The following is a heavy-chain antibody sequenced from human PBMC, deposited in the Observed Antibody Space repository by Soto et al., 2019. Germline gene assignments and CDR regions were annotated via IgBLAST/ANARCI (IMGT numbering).Heavy chain of an antibody. Sequence: KRGAAARKVSCKATGYTFTSYYMKWVRQAPGQGLEWMGIINPSGGSTSYAQKFQGRVTMTRDTSTSTVYMELSSLRSEDTAVYYCARAGPDYGGNSVFDYWGQGTLVTVSS. CDR2: INPSGGST. V-gene: IGHV1-46*03. CDR1: GYTFTSYY. CDR3: ARAGPDYGGNSVFDY. J-gene: IGHJ4*02. D-gene: IGHD4-17*01.